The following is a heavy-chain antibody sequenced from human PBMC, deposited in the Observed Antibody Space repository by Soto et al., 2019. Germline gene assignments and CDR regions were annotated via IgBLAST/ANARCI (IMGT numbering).Heavy chain of an antibody. CDR3: TRLSGNYEPIDY. CDR1: GFTFSGSA. Sequence: PGGSLRLSCAASGFTFSGSAMHWVRQASGKGLEWVGRIRSKANSYATAYAASVKGRFTISRDDSKNTAYLQMNSLKTEDTAVYYCTRLSGNYEPIDYWGQGTLVTVSS. V-gene: IGHV3-73*01. CDR2: IRSKANSYAT. D-gene: IGHD1-7*01. J-gene: IGHJ4*02.